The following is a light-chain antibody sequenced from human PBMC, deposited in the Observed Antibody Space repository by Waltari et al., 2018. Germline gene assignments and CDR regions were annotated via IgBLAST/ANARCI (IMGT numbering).Light chain of an antibody. J-gene: IGKJ1*01. CDR2: DAS. CDR3: QQYNDWRWT. Sequence: IMTQSPATLSVSPGERASLSCRASQSVGSSLAWYQQKPGQAPRLLIYDASSRATGVPVRFSASGSGTEFTLSINSLQSEDFAVYYCQQYNDWRWTFGQGTKVEVK. CDR1: QSVGSS. V-gene: IGKV3-15*01.